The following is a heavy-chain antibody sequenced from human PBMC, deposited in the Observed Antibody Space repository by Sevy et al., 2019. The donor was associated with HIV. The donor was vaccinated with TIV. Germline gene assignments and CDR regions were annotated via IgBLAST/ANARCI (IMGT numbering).Heavy chain of an antibody. D-gene: IGHD5-18*01. V-gene: IGHV3-7*01. CDR2: IKQDGIEK. Sequence: GGSLRLSCAASGFTFSSYWMSWVRQAPGKGLEWVANIKQDGIEKYYVDSVKGRFTISRDNAKNSLYLQMNSLRAEDTAVYYCARAKRRTSVDTAMVSDFDYWGQGTLVTVSS. CDR1: GFTFSSYW. CDR3: ARAKRRTSVDTAMVSDFDY. J-gene: IGHJ4*02.